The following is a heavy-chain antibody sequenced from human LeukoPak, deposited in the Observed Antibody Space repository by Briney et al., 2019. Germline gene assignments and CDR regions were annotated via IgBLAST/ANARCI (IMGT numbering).Heavy chain of an antibody. CDR3: AKGHIVVVPAALDY. J-gene: IGHJ4*02. D-gene: IGHD2-2*01. CDR1: GFTFSNAW. CDR2: ISGSGGST. V-gene: IGHV3-23*01. Sequence: PGGSLRLSCAASGFTFSNAWMSWVRQAPGKGLEWVSAISGSGGSTYYADSVKGRFTISRDNSKNTLYLQMNSLRAEDTAVYYCAKGHIVVVPAALDYWGQGTLVTVSS.